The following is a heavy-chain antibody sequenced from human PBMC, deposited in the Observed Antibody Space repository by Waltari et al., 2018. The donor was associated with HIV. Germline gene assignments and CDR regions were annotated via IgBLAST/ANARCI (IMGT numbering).Heavy chain of an antibody. CDR3: ARGRKGYLGIEDFDS. D-gene: IGHD2-15*01. Sequence: QVQLQESGPGLLRPSQTLSLTCAVSGVSINIGGSYWSWVRQPPETGLQWIGHIYNNGNTYYTPSLQSRVTISLDTSQHQFSLTLSSVTAADNAVYYCARGRKGYLGIEDFDSWGQGTLVTVSS. CDR2: IYNNGNT. J-gene: IGHJ4*02. CDR1: GVSINIGGSY. V-gene: IGHV4-31*11.